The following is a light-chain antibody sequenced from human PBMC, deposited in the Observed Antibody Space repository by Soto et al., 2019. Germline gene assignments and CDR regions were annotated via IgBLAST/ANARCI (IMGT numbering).Light chain of an antibody. V-gene: IGLV2-23*02. CDR2: EVT. Sequence: QSALTQPASVSGSPGQSITISCTGTSSDVGSYNLVSWYQQYPGKAPKLLTYEVTKRPSGVSNRFSASKSGNTASLTISGLQAEDEADYYCCSYTNSITGVFGGGTKLTVL. CDR1: SSDVGSYNL. J-gene: IGLJ3*02. CDR3: CSYTNSITGV.